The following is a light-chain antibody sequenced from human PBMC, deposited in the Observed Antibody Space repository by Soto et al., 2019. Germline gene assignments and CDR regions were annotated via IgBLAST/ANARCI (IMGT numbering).Light chain of an antibody. J-gene: IGKJ1*01. CDR3: HQYRPSLPWT. CDR1: QSVSSSF. CDR2: GAS. Sequence: EIGLTQSPGTLSLFPGERATLSCRANQSVSSSFLAWYQQKPGQAPRLLIYGASSRATGIPDRFSGSRSGTDFTLTISRLEPEDFAVYYCHQYRPSLPWTFAHGTKV. V-gene: IGKV3-20*01.